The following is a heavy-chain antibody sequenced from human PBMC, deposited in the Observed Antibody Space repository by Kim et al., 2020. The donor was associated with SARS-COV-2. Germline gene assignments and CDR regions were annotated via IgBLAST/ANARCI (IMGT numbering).Heavy chain of an antibody. CDR2: ISSSSSYI. D-gene: IGHD3-9*01. V-gene: IGHV3-21*01. CDR3: ARDNLNYDILTGPSPGWFDP. J-gene: IGHJ5*02. CDR1: GFTFSSYS. Sequence: GGSLRLSCAASGFTFSSYSMNWVRQAPGKGLEWVSSISSSSSYIYYADSVKGRFTISRDNAKNSLYLQMNSLRAEDTAVYYCARDNLNYDILTGPSPGWFDPWAREPWSPSPQ.